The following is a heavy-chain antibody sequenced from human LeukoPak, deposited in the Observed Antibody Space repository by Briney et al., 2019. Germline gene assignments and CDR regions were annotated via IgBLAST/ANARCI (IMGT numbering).Heavy chain of an antibody. CDR3: ARRGSSSTDYYYGMDV. J-gene: IGHJ6*02. Sequence: GESLKISCKGSGYSFTTYWIGWVRQMPGKGLEWMGIIYPGDSDTRYSPSFQGQVTISADKSINTTYLQWSSLEASDTATYYCARRGSSSTDYYYGMDVWGQGTSVTV. CDR2: IYPGDSDT. CDR1: GYSFTTYW. D-gene: IGHD2-2*01. V-gene: IGHV5-51*01.